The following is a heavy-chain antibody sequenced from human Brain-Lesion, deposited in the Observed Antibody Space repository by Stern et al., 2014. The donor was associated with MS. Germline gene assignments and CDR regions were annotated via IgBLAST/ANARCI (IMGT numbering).Heavy chain of an antibody. CDR3: AEGGAYGFVY. Sequence: VQLVQSGAEVKKTGSSVKVSCQASGNTFTNRYLHWVRQAPGQALEWMGWITAFTGNTNDAQNFQDRVTITMDRSMSTAYMDLSSLRSDDTAIYFCAEGGAYGFVYWGQGTLVTVSS. CDR1: GNTFTNRY. V-gene: IGHV1-45*02. J-gene: IGHJ4*02. D-gene: IGHD3-16*01. CDR2: ITAFTGNT.